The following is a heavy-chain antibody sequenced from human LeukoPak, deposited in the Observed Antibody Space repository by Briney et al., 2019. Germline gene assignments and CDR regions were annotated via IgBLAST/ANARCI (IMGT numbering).Heavy chain of an antibody. D-gene: IGHD5-12*01. CDR2: ISSSSSYT. CDR1: GFTFSDYY. J-gene: IGHJ3*02. V-gene: IGHV3-11*06. Sequence: SGGSLRLSCAASGFTFSDYYTSWIRQAPGKGLEWVSYISSSSSYTKYGDSVKGRFTISRDNAKNSLYLQVNSLRAEDTAVYYCARDRYDDHDDAFDIWGQGTMVTVSS. CDR3: ARDRYDDHDDAFDI.